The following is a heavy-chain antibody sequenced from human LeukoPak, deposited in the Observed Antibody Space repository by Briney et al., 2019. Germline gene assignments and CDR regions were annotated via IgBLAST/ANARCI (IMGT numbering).Heavy chain of an antibody. Sequence: GGSLTLSCSASGFTFNKYWMSWIRQLPGQGLEWVANVNQDGTQKYYVDSVKGRLTNSRDNARNLLYLQMNSLRAEDTAVYYCVRDVSSGWAFDYWGHGTLVTVSS. CDR1: GFTFNKYW. J-gene: IGHJ4*01. D-gene: IGHD6-19*01. CDR2: VNQDGTQK. V-gene: IGHV3-7*01. CDR3: VRDVSSGWAFDY.